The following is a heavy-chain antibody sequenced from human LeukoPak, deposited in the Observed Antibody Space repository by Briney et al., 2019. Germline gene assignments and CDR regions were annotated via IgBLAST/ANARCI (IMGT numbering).Heavy chain of an antibody. CDR2: INTNTGNP. Sequence: ASVKVSCKASGYTFTSYAMNWVRQAPGQGLEWMGWINTNTGNPTYAQGFTGRFVFSLDTSVSTAYLQISSLKAEGTAVYYCARESPYDFWSGPTWGAYYYYGMDVWGQGTTVTVSS. D-gene: IGHD3-3*01. J-gene: IGHJ6*02. CDR3: ARESPYDFWSGPTWGAYYYYGMDV. V-gene: IGHV7-4-1*02. CDR1: GYTFTSYA.